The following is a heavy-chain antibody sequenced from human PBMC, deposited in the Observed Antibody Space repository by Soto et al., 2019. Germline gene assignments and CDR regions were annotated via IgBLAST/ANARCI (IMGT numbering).Heavy chain of an antibody. Sequence: SETLSLTGSVSGSSIGSGTYYWSWIRQHPGKGLEWIGYIHNSGTTYYNPSLKSRVTISVDTSKNQFSLNLSSVTAADTAVYYCAREGSGPLDHWGKGILVTVSS. J-gene: IGHJ4*02. CDR1: GSSIGSGTYY. D-gene: IGHD7-27*01. CDR3: AREGSGPLDH. CDR2: IHNSGTT. V-gene: IGHV4-31*03.